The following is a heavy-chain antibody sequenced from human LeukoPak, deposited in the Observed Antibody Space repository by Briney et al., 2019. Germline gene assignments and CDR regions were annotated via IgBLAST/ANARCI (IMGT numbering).Heavy chain of an antibody. CDR2: INTASSYI. J-gene: IGHJ4*02. D-gene: IGHD2-21*02. Sequence: GGSLRLSCAASGFTFSSYYMIWVRQAPGKGLEWVSSINTASSYIFYADSVKGRFTISRDNAKNSLYLQMDSLRAEDTAVYYCARGGGADSYSYWGQGTLVTVSS. CDR1: GFTFSSYY. V-gene: IGHV3-21*01. CDR3: ARGGGADSYSY.